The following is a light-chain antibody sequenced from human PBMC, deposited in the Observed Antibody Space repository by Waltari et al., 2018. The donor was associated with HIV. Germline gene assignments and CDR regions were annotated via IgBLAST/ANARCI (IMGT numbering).Light chain of an antibody. CDR2: NNN. J-gene: IGLJ2*01. Sequence: QSVLTQPPSASGTPGQRVTISCSGSSSNIGSNTVNWHQQLPGTAPKLLIYNNNQRPSGVPDRFSGSKSGTSASLAISGLQSEDEADYYCAAWDDSLNGVIFGGGTKLTVL. V-gene: IGLV1-44*01. CDR1: SSNIGSNT. CDR3: AAWDDSLNGVI.